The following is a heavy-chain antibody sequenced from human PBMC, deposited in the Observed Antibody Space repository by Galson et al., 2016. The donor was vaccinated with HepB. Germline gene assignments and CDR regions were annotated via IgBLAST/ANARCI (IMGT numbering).Heavy chain of an antibody. CDR3: TRTISATAGID. CDR2: IKQDGSEK. J-gene: IGHJ4*02. V-gene: IGHV3-7*04. CDR1: GFTLSNSA. Sequence: SLRLSCAASGFTLSNSAMSWVRQAPGKGLEWLANIKQDGSEKYYVDSVRGRFTISRDNAMNSLYLHMSSLRAEDTALYYCTRTISATAGIDWGQGTLVTVSS. D-gene: IGHD6-13*01.